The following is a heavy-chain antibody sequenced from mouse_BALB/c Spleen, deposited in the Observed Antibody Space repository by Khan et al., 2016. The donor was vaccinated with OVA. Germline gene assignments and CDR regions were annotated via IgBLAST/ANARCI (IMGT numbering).Heavy chain of an antibody. CDR3: ARGRAY. CDR2: INYSGST. D-gene: IGHD3-3*01. CDR1: GYSLTSNYA. J-gene: IGHJ3*01. Sequence: EVQLQESGPGLVKPSQSLSLTCTVTGYSLTSNYAWNWIRQFPGNKLEWMGYINYSGSTSYNQHLKSRISFTRDTSKNQFLLQLNSVTTEDTATYFCARGRAYWGQGTLVTVSA. V-gene: IGHV3-2*02.